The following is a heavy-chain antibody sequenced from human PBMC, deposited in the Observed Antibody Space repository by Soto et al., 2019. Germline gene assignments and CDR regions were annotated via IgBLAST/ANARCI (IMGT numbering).Heavy chain of an antibody. Sequence: SETLSLTCIVSGGSVNSGSFYWSWIRQPPGKGLEWIGNIYYSGSTIYNPSLRSRVTISIDTSKSQFSLKVTSVTAADTAVYYCAREQRSIVSPWFDPWGQGTLVTVSS. V-gene: IGHV4-61*01. CDR2: IYYSGST. J-gene: IGHJ5*02. D-gene: IGHD2-15*01. CDR3: AREQRSIVSPWFDP. CDR1: GGSVNSGSFY.